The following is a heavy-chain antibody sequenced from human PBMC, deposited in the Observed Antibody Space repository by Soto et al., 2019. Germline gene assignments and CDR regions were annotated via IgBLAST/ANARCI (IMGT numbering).Heavy chain of an antibody. Sequence: QVQLQESGPGLVKPSETLSLTCTVSGGSVGSGRHYWSWIRQPPGKVPEWIGYIHDSGTTNYVSSLKSRVCISADPSRNQFFLKVYSVTAADTAVYYCARGWDAGYWGQGTLVTVSS. CDR2: IHDSGTT. CDR3: ARGWDAGY. CDR1: GGSVGSGRHY. D-gene: IGHD6-19*01. V-gene: IGHV4-61*01. J-gene: IGHJ4*02.